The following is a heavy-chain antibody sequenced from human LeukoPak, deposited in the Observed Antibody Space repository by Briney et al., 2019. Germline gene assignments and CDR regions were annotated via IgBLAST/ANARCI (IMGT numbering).Heavy chain of an antibody. CDR2: ISSDGSST. J-gene: IGHJ4*02. D-gene: IGHD6-6*01. V-gene: IGHV3-74*01. CDR3: ARVAEYSTAGMRY. CDR1: GFTFSSYW. Sequence: GGSLRLSCAASGFTFSSYWMHWVRQAPGKGLVWVSRISSDGSSTTYADSVKGRFTISRDNAKNTLYLQMNSLRAEDKALYYCARVAEYSTAGMRYWGQGTLVTVSS.